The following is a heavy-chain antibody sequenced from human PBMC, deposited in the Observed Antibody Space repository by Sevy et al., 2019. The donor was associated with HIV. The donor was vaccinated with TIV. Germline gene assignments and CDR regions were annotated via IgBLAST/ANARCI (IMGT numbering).Heavy chain of an antibody. D-gene: IGHD6-13*01. J-gene: IGHJ4*02. CDR3: ARQLAAAGTGAFDY. V-gene: IGHV5-51*01. Sequence: GESLKISCQGSGYSFTSYWIGWVRQMPGKGLEWMGIIYPGDSDTRHSPSFQGQVTISADKSSSTAYLQWSSLKASDTAMYYCARQLAAAGTGAFDYWGQGTLVTASS. CDR1: GYSFTSYW. CDR2: IYPGDSDT.